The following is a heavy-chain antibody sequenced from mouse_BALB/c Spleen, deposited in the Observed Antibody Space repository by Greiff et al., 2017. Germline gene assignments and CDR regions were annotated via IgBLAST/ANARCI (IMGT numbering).Heavy chain of an antibody. CDR3: AREDGYGYFDV. Sequence: DVQLVESGGGLVKPGGSLKLSCAASGFTFSSYAMSWVRQSPEKRLEWVAEISSGGSYTYYPDTVTGRFTISRDNAKNTLYLEMSSLRSEDTAMYYCAREDGYGYFDVWGAGTTVTVSS. D-gene: IGHD2-3*01. J-gene: IGHJ1*01. V-gene: IGHV5-9-4*01. CDR2: ISSGGSYT. CDR1: GFTFSSYA.